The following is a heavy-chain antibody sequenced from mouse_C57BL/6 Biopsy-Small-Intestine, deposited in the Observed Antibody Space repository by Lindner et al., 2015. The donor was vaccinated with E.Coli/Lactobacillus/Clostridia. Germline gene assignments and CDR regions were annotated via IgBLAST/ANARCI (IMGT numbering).Heavy chain of an antibody. D-gene: IGHD3-1*01. J-gene: IGHJ4*01. V-gene: IGHV1S55*01. Sequence: SVKVSCKASGYTFTSHDINWVRQASGQGLEWMGWMNSNSGNTGYAQKFQGRVTMTRDTSVSTAYMELSSLTFDDTAVYYCARSSGSWGRGWFDPWGQGTLVTVSS. CDR2: MNSNSGNT. CDR3: ARSSGSWGRGWFDP. CDR1: GYTFTSHD.